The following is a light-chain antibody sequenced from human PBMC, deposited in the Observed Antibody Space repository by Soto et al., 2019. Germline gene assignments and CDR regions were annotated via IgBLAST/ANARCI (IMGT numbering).Light chain of an antibody. Sequence: EIVLTQSPDTLSLSPGERATLSCRASQSVDNYLAWYQQRPGQAPSLLIYDASNRASGIPARFSGSGSGTNFTLTISSLEPEDFAVYYCQQRSTGPPLSFGVGTKVEIK. J-gene: IGKJ4*01. V-gene: IGKV3-11*01. CDR1: QSVDNY. CDR2: DAS. CDR3: QQRSTGPPLS.